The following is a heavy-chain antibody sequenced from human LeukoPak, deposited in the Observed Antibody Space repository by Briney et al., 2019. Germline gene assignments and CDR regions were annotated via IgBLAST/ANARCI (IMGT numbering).Heavy chain of an antibody. J-gene: IGHJ6*02. D-gene: IGHD2-15*01. CDR3: ARDRYCSGGSCSTSRILDV. Sequence: GGSLRLSCAASRFTFSSYAMHWVRQAPGKGLEYVSAISSDGGSTYYANSVKGRFTISRDNSKNTLYLQMGSLRAEDMAVYYCARDRYCSGGSCSTSRILDVWGQGTTVTVSS. V-gene: IGHV3-64*01. CDR2: ISSDGGST. CDR1: RFTFSSYA.